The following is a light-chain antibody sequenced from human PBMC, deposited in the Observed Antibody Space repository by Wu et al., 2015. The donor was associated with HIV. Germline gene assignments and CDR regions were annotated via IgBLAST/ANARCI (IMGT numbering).Light chain of an antibody. Sequence: EIVLTQSPDTLSLSPGERATLSCRASQSISSRSLAWYQQKPGQASRLLIHGASSRATGIPDRFSGSGSGTDFTLTISRLEPEDFAVYYCQHYGSSTRTFGQGTKVELK. CDR1: QSISSRS. CDR2: GAS. CDR3: QHYGSSTRT. V-gene: IGKV3-20*01. J-gene: IGKJ1*01.